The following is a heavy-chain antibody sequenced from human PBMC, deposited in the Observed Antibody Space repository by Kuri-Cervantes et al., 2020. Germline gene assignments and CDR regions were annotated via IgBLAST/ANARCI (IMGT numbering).Heavy chain of an antibody. V-gene: IGHV4-38-2*01. CDR3: ARREIAAAGAFDY. J-gene: IGHJ4*02. CDR1: GYSISSGYY. Sequence: SQTLSLTCAVSGYSISSGYYWGWIRQPPGKGLEWIGSIYHSGSTYYNPSLKSQVTISVDTSKNQFSLKLSSVTAADTAVYYCARREIAAAGAFDYWGQGTLVTVSS. CDR2: IYHSGST. D-gene: IGHD6-13*01.